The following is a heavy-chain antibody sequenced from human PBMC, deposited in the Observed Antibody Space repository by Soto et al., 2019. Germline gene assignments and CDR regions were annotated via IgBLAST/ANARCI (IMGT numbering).Heavy chain of an antibody. V-gene: IGHV3-30-3*01. Sequence: QVQLVESGGGVVQPGRSLRLSCAASGFTFSSYAMHWVRQAPGKGLEWVAVISYDGSNKYYADSVKGRFTISRDNSKNTLYLQMNSLRAEDTAVYYCARDQGFFPYNTVTQPRTLDYWGQGTLVTVSS. CDR2: ISYDGSNK. CDR1: GFTFSSYA. CDR3: ARDQGFFPYNTVTQPRTLDY. D-gene: IGHD4-17*01. J-gene: IGHJ4*02.